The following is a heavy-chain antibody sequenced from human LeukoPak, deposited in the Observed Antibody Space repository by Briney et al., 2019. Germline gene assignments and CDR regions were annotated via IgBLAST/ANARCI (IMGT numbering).Heavy chain of an antibody. CDR2: IYYSGST. V-gene: IGHV4-39*07. CDR3: ARRRSGGDSGSYNDY. CDR1: GGSISSSSYY. Sequence: PSETLSLTCTVSGGSISSSSYYWGWIRQPPRKGLEWIGSIYYSGSTYYNPSLKSRVTISVDTSKNQFSLKLSSVTAADTAVYYCARRRSGGDSGSYNDYWGQGTLVTVSS. J-gene: IGHJ4*02. D-gene: IGHD1-26*01.